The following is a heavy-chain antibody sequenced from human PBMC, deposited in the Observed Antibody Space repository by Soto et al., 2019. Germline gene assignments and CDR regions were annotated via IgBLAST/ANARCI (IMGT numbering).Heavy chain of an antibody. CDR1: GFTVSSNY. CDR2: IYSGGRT. CDR3: ARDPGDYDAFDI. J-gene: IGHJ3*02. V-gene: IGHV3-53*01. Sequence: EVQLVESGGGLIQPGGSLRLSCAASGFTVSSNYMSWVRQAPGKGLEWVSVIYSGGRTNYADPVRGRFTISRDNSKNTLYLQMNSLRAEDTAVYYCARDPGDYDAFDIWGQGTMVTVSS. D-gene: IGHD4-17*01.